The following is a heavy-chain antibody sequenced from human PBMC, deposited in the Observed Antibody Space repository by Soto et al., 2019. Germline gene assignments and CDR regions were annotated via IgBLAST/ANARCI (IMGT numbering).Heavy chain of an antibody. CDR1: GFSFSSYW. Sequence: PGGSMRLSCAASGFSFSSYWMHWVRQAPGKGLVWISRINNDESSTNYADSVRGRFTISRDNAKNTLYLQMNSLRVEDTAVYYCARGAYMIRGIINYYFDYWGQGVLVTVSS. J-gene: IGHJ4*02. V-gene: IGHV3-74*01. D-gene: IGHD3-10*01. CDR3: ARGAYMIRGIINYYFDY. CDR2: INNDESST.